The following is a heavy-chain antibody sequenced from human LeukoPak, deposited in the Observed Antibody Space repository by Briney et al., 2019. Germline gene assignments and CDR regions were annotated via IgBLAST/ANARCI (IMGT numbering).Heavy chain of an antibody. D-gene: IGHD2-15*01. CDR2: IRYDGRNK. CDR3: ARGADGVSSNSRGWFDP. J-gene: IGHJ5*02. V-gene: IGHV3-30*02. Sequence: GGSLRLSCAASGFTFSSYGMHWVRQAPGKGLDWVAFIRYDGRNKYYADSVKGRFTISRDNSKNTLYLQMNSLRAEDTAVYSCARGADGVSSNSRGWFDPWGQGTLVTVSS. CDR1: GFTFSSYG.